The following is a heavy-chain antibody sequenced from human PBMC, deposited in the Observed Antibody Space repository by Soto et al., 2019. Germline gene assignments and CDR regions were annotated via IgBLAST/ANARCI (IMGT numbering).Heavy chain of an antibody. V-gene: IGHV4-39*01. CDR2: IYYSGST. Sequence: PSETLSLTCTVSGGSISSSSYYWGWIRQPPGKGLEWIGSIYYSGSTYYNPSLKSRVTISVDTSKNQFSLKLSSVTAADTAVYYCARHRPGPDEGYFDYWGQGTLVTVSS. CDR3: ARHRPGPDEGYFDY. D-gene: IGHD1-1*01. CDR1: GGSISSSSYY. J-gene: IGHJ4*02.